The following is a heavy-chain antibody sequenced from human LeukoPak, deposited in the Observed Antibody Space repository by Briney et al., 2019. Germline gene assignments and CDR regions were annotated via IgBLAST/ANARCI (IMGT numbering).Heavy chain of an antibody. J-gene: IGHJ3*01. Sequence: PSETLSLTCSVSGGSISISGFYWNWIRQLPGKGLEWIGYTYNSGNTYYNPSFGSRVTISTDTSMNQFFLKSHSVTAADTAVYYCARSSGWRDAFDFWGRGTMDTVSS. D-gene: IGHD6-19*01. CDR3: ARSSGWRDAFDF. CDR2: TYNSGNT. CDR1: GGSISISGFY. V-gene: IGHV4-31*03.